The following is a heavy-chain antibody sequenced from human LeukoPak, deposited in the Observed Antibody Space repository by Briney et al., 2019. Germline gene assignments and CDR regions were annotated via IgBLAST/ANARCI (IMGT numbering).Heavy chain of an antibody. CDR1: GGSISSSSYY. CDR2: IYYSGST. CDR3: ARGAYGSGSYYVSVGKGGDWFDP. D-gene: IGHD3-10*01. Sequence: SETLSLTCTVSGGSISSSSYYWGWIRQPPGKGLEWIGSIYYSGSTYYNPSLKSRVTISVDTSKNQFSLKLSSVTAADTAVYYCARGAYGSGSYYVSVGKGGDWFDPWGQGTLVTVSS. J-gene: IGHJ5*02. V-gene: IGHV4-39*07.